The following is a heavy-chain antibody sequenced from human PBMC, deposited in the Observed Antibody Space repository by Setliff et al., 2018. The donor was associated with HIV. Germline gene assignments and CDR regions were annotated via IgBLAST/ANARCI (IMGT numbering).Heavy chain of an antibody. Sequence: GGSLRLSCAASGFTLSDHYIDWIRQPPGKGLEWVGRITAKFNGYVKEYAASVQGRFTISRDDSKDSLFLQMNNLKAEDTAVYYCVRAAAGLDIWSQKILVTVSS. CDR1: GFTLSDHY. D-gene: IGHD3-16*01. CDR3: VRAAAGLDI. V-gene: IGHV3-72*01. CDR2: ITAKFNGYVK. J-gene: IGHJ4*02.